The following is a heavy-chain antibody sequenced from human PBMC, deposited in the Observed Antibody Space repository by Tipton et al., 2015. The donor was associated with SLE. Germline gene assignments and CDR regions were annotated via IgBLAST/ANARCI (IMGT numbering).Heavy chain of an antibody. CDR2: LRSKISGGTT. CDR3: TMDLPGQSPGVDY. Sequence: SRRLSCAASGCTFSDAWMSWVRQGPGKGLEGLGLLRSKISGGTTDYAVPVKGRTTRSRDDSQNMLYLQMNSLKTEDAGFYYCTMDLPGQSPGVDYWGQGTLVTVSS. D-gene: IGHD2-2*03. J-gene: IGHJ4*02. CDR1: GCTFSDAW. V-gene: IGHV3-15*01.